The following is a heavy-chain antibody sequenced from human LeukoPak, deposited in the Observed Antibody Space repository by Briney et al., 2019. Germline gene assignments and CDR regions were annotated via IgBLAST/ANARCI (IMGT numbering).Heavy chain of an antibody. V-gene: IGHV1-69-2*01. CDR2: VDPEDGET. CDR3: ARNTYYYDSSGYYSGY. D-gene: IGHD3-22*01. Sequence: ASVKVSCKVSGYTFTDYYMHWVQQAPGKGLEWMGLVDPEDGETIYAEKFQGRVTITADTSTDTAYMELSSLRSEDTAVYYCARNTYYYDSSGYYSGYWGQGTLVTVSS. J-gene: IGHJ4*02. CDR1: GYTFTDYY.